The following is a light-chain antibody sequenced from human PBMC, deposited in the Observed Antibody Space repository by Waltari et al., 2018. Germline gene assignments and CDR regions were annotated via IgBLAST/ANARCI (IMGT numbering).Light chain of an antibody. CDR2: KAS. J-gene: IGKJ4*01. CDR1: QSINNW. Sequence: DIQMTQSPSTLSASVGDRVTITCRDSQSINNWLAWYQQKPGKAPNLLIYKASTLESGVPSRFSGSGSGTEFTLTISSLQPDDFATYYCQQYNSYSLLTFGGGTKVEIK. V-gene: IGKV1-5*03. CDR3: QQYNSYSLLT.